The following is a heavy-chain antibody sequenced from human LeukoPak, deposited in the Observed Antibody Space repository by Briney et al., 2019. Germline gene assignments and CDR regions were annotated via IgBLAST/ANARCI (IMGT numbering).Heavy chain of an antibody. CDR2: IKQDGREK. CDR1: GFTFSSYW. V-gene: IGHV3-7*01. Sequence: GGSLRLSCAASGFTFSSYWMSWVRQDPGKGLEWLAYIKQDGREKYYVDSVKGRFTSSIDNAKSSLYLQMNSLRAEDTAVYYCARERGGCCRGTSCYSYYNGMDVWGQGTTVTVSS. CDR3: ARERGGCCRGTSCYSYYNGMDV. J-gene: IGHJ6*02. D-gene: IGHD2-2*01.